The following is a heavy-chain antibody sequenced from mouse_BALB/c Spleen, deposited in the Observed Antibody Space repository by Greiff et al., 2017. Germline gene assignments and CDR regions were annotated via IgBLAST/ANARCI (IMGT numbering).Heavy chain of an antibody. CDR3: ARVRYYAMDY. CDR1: GFNIKDTY. V-gene: IGHV14-3*02. J-gene: IGHJ4*01. Sequence: EVKLMESGAELVKPGASVKLSCTASGFNIKDTYMHWVKQRPEQGLEWIGRIDPANGNTKYDPKFQGKATITADTSSNTAYLQLSSLTSEDTAVYYCARVRYYAMDYWGQGTSVTVSS. CDR2: IDPANGNT.